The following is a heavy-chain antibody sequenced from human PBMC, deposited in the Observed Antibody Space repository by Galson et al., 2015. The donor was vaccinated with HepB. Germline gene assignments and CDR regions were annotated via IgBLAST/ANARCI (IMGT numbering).Heavy chain of an antibody. Sequence: SLRLSCAASGFTFSNYWMSWVRQAPGKGLEWVANIKQDGREKYYVDSVKGRFTISRDNAKNSLYLQMNSLRAEDTAVYFRARDPDLSFLCSSTSCYNAWFDPWGQGTLVTVSS. CDR2: IKQDGREK. CDR1: GFTFSNYW. CDR3: ARDPDLSFLCSSTSCYNAWFDP. V-gene: IGHV3-7*01. D-gene: IGHD2-2*02. J-gene: IGHJ5*02.